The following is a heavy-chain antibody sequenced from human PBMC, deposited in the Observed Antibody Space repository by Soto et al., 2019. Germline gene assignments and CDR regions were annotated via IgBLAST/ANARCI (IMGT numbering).Heavy chain of an antibody. CDR2: ISASNGNT. Sequence: QVQLVQSGAEVKKPGASVKVSCKASGYTFTNYGVNWVRQAPGQGLEWMGWISASNGNTNYAQRVQGRVTMTTDTSTSTAYMELRSLRSDDTAVYYCARSQSGDYEGCGYWGQGTLVTVSS. J-gene: IGHJ4*02. CDR1: GYTFTNYG. CDR3: ARSQSGDYEGCGY. D-gene: IGHD4-17*01. V-gene: IGHV1-18*01.